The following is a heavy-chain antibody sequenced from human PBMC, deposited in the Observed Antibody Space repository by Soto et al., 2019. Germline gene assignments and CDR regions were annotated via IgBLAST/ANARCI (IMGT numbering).Heavy chain of an antibody. Sequence: SSETLSLTCIVSGGSISSSSYYWGWIRQPPGKGMEWIGSFYYSGNTYYNPSLQSRVNISVDTSKNQFSLNLSSVTAADTAFYYCATNTGVVAAGIATFDFWGQGTMVTVSS. V-gene: IGHV4-39*01. CDR3: ATNTGVVAAGIATFDF. D-gene: IGHD2-2*01. CDR1: GGSISSSSYY. CDR2: FYYSGNT. J-gene: IGHJ3*01.